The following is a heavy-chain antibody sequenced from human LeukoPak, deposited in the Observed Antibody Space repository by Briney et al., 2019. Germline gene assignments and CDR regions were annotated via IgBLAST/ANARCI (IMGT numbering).Heavy chain of an antibody. CDR1: GGSFSGYY. CDR2: INHSGST. J-gene: IGHJ5*02. D-gene: IGHD2-2*01. CDR3: ARAARRYCSSTSCSVPRYWFDP. Sequence: SETLSLTCAVYGGSFSGYYWSWIRQPPGRGLEWIGEINHSGSTNYNPSLKSRVTISVDTSKNQFSLKLSSVTAADTAVYYCARAARRYCSSTSCSVPRYWFDPWGQGTLVTVSS. V-gene: IGHV4-34*01.